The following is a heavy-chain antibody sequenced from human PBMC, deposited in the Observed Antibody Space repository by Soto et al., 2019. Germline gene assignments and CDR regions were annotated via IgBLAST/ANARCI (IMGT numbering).Heavy chain of an antibody. CDR3: AREGGSETLQPSYNWFDT. Sequence: QVQLVQSGAEVKKPGASVKVSCKASGYTFTDYHIHWVRQAPGQGLEFMGWINANNGGAGSAQQFHGRVTVTRDTSTTTVYMELSNLRSDDTAVYYCAREGGSETLQPSYNWFDTWGQGTLVTVSS. D-gene: IGHD6-25*01. CDR1: GYTFTDYH. J-gene: IGHJ5*02. V-gene: IGHV1-2*02. CDR2: INANNGGA.